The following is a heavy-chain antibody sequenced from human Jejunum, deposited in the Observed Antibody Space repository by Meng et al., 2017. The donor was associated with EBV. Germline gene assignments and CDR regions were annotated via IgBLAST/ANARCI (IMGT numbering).Heavy chain of an antibody. D-gene: IGHD6-25*01. CDR3: TRAEEQRPIDY. V-gene: IGHV3-74*01. Sequence: EVQLVESGGGLVQPGGSLRLSCVASGFTFTPYWMHLVRQVPGKGLVWVSRINSDASSISYADSVKGRFTISRDNAKNTLYLQMNSLRDEDTAVYYCTRAEEQRPIDYWGQGTLVTVSS. J-gene: IGHJ4*02. CDR2: INSDASSI. CDR1: GFTFTPYW.